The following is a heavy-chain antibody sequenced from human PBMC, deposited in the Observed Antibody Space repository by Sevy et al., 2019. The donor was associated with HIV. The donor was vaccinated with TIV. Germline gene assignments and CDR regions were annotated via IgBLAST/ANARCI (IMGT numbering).Heavy chain of an antibody. CDR2: ISYDGSNK. V-gene: IGHV3-30*18. Sequence: GGSLRLSCAASGFTFSSYGMHWVRQAPGKELEWVAVISYDGSNKYYADSVKGRFTISRDNSKNTLYLQMNSLRAEDTAVYYCAKDPYSSGWSYYFDYWGQGTLVTVSS. CDR3: AKDPYSSGWSYYFDY. J-gene: IGHJ4*02. CDR1: GFTFSSYG. D-gene: IGHD6-19*01.